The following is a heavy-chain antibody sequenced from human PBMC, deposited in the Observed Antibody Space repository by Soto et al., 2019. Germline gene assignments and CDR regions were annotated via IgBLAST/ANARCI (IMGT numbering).Heavy chain of an antibody. D-gene: IGHD6-19*01. CDR1: VFTFSGYG. J-gene: IGHJ3*02. CDR2: ISYDGSNK. CDR3: AKDRRGWFHDFDI. Sequence: QVQLVESGGGVVQPGRSLRLSCADSVFTFSGYGMHWVRQAPGKGLEWVAVISYDGSNKYYADSVKGRFTISRDNSKNTLYLQMNSLRAEDTPVYYCAKDRRGWFHDFDIWGQGTMVTVSS. V-gene: IGHV3-30*18.